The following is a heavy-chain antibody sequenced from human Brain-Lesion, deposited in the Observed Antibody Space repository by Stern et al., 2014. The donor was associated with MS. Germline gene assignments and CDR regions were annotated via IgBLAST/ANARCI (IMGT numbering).Heavy chain of an antibody. J-gene: IGHJ4*02. CDR3: ARFPASRPHVFDS. Sequence: QVQLVESGPGLVKPSGTLSLTCAVSGGSISSNWWSWVRQSPGKGLEWIGESDHSGSTIYNPSLQSRVTVSVDKPKTPFPLTLRSVTAADTAVYFCARFPASRPHVFDSWGQGTLVTVSS. D-gene: IGHD6-13*01. CDR2: SDHSGST. V-gene: IGHV4-4*02. CDR1: GGSISSNW.